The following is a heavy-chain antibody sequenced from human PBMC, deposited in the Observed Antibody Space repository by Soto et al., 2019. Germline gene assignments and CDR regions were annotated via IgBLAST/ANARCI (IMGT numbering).Heavy chain of an antibody. Sequence: ETLSLTCTVSGGSISSSSYYWGWIRQPPGKGLEWIGSIYYSGSTYYNPSLKSRVTISVDTSKNQFSLKLSSVTAADTAVYYCASQPFTYYYDSSGYRDFAFDIWGQGTMVTVS. J-gene: IGHJ3*02. CDR2: IYYSGST. CDR3: ASQPFTYYYDSSGYRDFAFDI. D-gene: IGHD3-22*01. V-gene: IGHV4-39*01. CDR1: GGSISSSSYY.